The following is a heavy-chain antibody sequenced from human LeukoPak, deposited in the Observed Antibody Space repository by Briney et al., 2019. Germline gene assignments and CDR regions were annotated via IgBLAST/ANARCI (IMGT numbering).Heavy chain of an antibody. CDR2: IIPIFGTA. CDR1: GGTFSSYA. CDR3: ARDLWSSSEGRYFDY. D-gene: IGHD6-6*01. Sequence: AASVKVSCKASGGTFSSYAISWVRQAPGQGLEWMGGIIPIFGTANYAQKFQGRVTITADESTSTAYMELSSLRSEDTAVYYCARDLWSSSEGRYFDYWGQGTLVTVSS. V-gene: IGHV1-69*13. J-gene: IGHJ4*02.